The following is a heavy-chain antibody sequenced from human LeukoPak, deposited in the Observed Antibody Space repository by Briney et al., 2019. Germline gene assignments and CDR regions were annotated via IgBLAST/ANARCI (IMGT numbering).Heavy chain of an antibody. D-gene: IGHD3-10*01. CDR3: ARVVYRGENWFDP. CDR2: IFSNGNT. CDR1: SGLVSSDY. J-gene: IGHJ5*02. Sequence: SETLSLTCTVYSGLVSSDYWTWIRQPPGKGLEWVGYIFSNGNTEYSPSLESRAAISVDTSKNQCSLKLTSVTAADTAVYYCARVVYRGENWFDPWGQGTLVTVSS. V-gene: IGHV4-59*02.